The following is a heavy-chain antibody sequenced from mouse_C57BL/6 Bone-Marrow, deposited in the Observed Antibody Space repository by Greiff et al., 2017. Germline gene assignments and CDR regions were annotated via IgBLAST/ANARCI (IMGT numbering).Heavy chain of an antibody. CDR3: ARSGPLGRSFDY. D-gene: IGHD4-1*01. Sequence: VQLQQPGAELVKPGASVKLSCKASGYTFTSYWITWVKQRPGQGREWIGDIYPTSGRTNYNEKFKSKAILSVDTSSITAYMQLSSLTSEDSAVFYCARSGPLGRSFDYWGQGTTLTVSS. CDR2: IYPTSGRT. J-gene: IGHJ2*01. CDR1: GYTFTSYW. V-gene: IGHV1-55*01.